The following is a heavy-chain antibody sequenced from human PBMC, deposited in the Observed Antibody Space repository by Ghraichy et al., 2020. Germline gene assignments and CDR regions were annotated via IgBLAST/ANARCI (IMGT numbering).Heavy chain of an antibody. D-gene: IGHD6-19*01. V-gene: IGHV3-23*01. Sequence: GGSLRLSCLASGFTFSNYAMNWVRQAPGKGLEWVSSISGSGGSTYYADSVRGRFTVSRDNSKNTLYLQMNSLGAGDTAVYFCAKAMQWLVRGAGFDYWGQGALVTVSS. CDR1: GFTFSNYA. J-gene: IGHJ4*02. CDR3: AKAMQWLVRGAGFDY. CDR2: ISGSGGST.